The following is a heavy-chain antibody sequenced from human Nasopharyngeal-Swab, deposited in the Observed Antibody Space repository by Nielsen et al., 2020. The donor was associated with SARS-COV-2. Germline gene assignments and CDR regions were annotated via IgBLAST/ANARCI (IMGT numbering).Heavy chain of an antibody. CDR3: AADPRYDSSGYWLIFDY. Sequence: SVKVSCKASGFTFTSSAMQWVRQARGQRLERIGWIVVGSGNTNYAQKFQERVTITRDMSTSTAYMELSSLRSEDTAVYYCAADPRYDSSGYWLIFDYWGQGTLVTVSS. CDR2: IVVGSGNT. J-gene: IGHJ4*02. D-gene: IGHD3-22*01. CDR1: GFTFTSSA. V-gene: IGHV1-58*02.